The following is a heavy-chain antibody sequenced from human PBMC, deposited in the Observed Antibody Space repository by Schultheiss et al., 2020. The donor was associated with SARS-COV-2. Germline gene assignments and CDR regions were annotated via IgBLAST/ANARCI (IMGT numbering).Heavy chain of an antibody. CDR3: ARGYGSSWYGFDY. CDR2: IYYSGIT. J-gene: IGHJ4*02. Sequence: SETLSLTCTVSGGSVTSASDHWSWIRQPPGKGLEWIGYIYYSGITNYNPSLKSRVTTSVDTSKNQFSLKLSSVTAADTAVYYCARGYGSSWYGFDYWGQGTLVTVSS. D-gene: IGHD6-13*01. V-gene: IGHV4-61*01. CDR1: GGSVTSASDH.